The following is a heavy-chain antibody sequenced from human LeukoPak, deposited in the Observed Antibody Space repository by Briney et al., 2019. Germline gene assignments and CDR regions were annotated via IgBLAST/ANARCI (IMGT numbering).Heavy chain of an antibody. J-gene: IGHJ4*02. V-gene: IGHV1-69*13. CDR3: ARGLARTGEFDY. D-gene: IGHD7-27*01. CDR1: GGTFSSYA. Sequence: SVKVSCKASGGTFSSYAISWVRQAPGQGLEWMGGIIPIFGTANYAQKFQGRVTITADESTSTAYMELSSLRSEDTAVYYCARGLARTGEFDYWGQGTLVTVSS. CDR2: IIPIFGTA.